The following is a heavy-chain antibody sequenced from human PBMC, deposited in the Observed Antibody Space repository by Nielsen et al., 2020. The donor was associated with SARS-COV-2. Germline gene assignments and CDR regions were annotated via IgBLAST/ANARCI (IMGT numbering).Heavy chain of an antibody. D-gene: IGHD5-24*01. CDR1: GGSISTGSHY. Sequence: SETLSLTCIVSGGSISTGSHYWSWIRQPPGKGLEWIGYVVYRGNTNYQPSLKSRVTISVDTSKNQFSLKVNSVTAADTAVYYCVRIDMATISVDYWGRGTLVTVSS. CDR3: VRIDMATISVDY. V-gene: IGHV4-61*01. J-gene: IGHJ4*02. CDR2: VVYRGNT.